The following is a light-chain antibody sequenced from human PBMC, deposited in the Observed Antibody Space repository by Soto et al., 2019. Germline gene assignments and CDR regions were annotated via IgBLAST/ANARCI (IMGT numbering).Light chain of an antibody. Sequence: EIVLTQSPGTLSLSPGERATLSCRASQSISISFLAWYQQRPGQAPRLLIHGVSSKAAGIPDRFSGSGSGTDFTLTINRLEPEDFALYFCQQYGSSPFTFGPGTQLEIK. CDR3: QQYGSSPFT. CDR1: QSISISF. CDR2: GVS. J-gene: IGKJ3*01. V-gene: IGKV3-20*01.